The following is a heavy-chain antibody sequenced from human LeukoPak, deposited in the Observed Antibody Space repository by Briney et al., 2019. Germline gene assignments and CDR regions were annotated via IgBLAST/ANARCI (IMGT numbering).Heavy chain of an antibody. D-gene: IGHD6-19*01. CDR3: AQRASHSGNDY. CDR2: IIPIFGTA. J-gene: IGHJ4*02. CDR1: GGTFSSYA. V-gene: IGHV1-69*05. Sequence: EASVKVSCKASGGTFSSYAISWVRQAPGQGLEWMGGIIPIFGTANYAQKFQGRVTITTDESTSTAYMELSSLRSEDTAVYYCAQRASHSGNDYWGQGTLVTVSS.